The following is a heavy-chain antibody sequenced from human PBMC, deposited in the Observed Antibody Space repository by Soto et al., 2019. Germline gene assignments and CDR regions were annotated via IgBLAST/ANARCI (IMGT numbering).Heavy chain of an antibody. J-gene: IGHJ1*01. V-gene: IGHV4-59*01. Sequence: SETLSLTCTVSGGSISSYYWSWIRQPPGKGLEWIGYIYYSGSTNYNPSLKSRVTISVDTSKNQFSLKLSSVTAADTAVHYCAVIAAAPVAVQHWGQGTLVTVSS. CDR2: IYYSGST. D-gene: IGHD6-13*01. CDR1: GGSISSYY. CDR3: AVIAAAPVAVQH.